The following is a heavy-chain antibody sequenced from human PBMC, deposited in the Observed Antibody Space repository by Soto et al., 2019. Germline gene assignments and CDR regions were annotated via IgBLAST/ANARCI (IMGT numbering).Heavy chain of an antibody. D-gene: IGHD6-13*01. CDR1: GYTFTSYG. Sequence: ASVKVSCKASGYTFTSYGISWVRQAPGQGLEWMGWISAYNGNTNYAQKLQGRVTMTTDTSTSTAYMELRSLRSDDTDVYYCARDGPRSSSWYAPDYWGQGTLVTVSS. CDR2: ISAYNGNT. CDR3: ARDGPRSSSWYAPDY. J-gene: IGHJ4*02. V-gene: IGHV1-18*01.